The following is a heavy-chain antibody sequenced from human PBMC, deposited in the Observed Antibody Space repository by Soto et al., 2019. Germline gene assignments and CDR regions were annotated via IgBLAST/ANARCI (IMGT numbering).Heavy chain of an antibody. CDR1: GFTFSSYG. Sequence: GGSLRLSCAASGFTFSSYGMHWVRQAPGKGLEWVAVISYDGSNKYYADSVKGRFTISRDNSKNTLYLQMDSLRAEDTAVYYCAKFRYCSSTSCYDGGDYYYGMDVWGQGTTVTVSS. V-gene: IGHV3-30*18. D-gene: IGHD2-2*01. CDR2: ISYDGSNK. J-gene: IGHJ6*02. CDR3: AKFRYCSSTSCYDGGDYYYGMDV.